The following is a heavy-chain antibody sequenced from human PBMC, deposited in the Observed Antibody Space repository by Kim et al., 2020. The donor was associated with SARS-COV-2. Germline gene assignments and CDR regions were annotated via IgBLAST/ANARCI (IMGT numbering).Heavy chain of an antibody. Sequence: ASVKVSCKASGYTFTGYYMHWVRQAPGQGLEWMGWINPNSGGTNYAQKFQGWVTMTRDTSISTAYMELSRLRSDDTAVYYCARGGTFGDSSGYYDYWGQGTLVTVSS. CDR1: GYTFTGYY. J-gene: IGHJ4*02. V-gene: IGHV1-2*04. CDR3: ARGGTFGDSSGYYDY. D-gene: IGHD3-22*01. CDR2: INPNSGGT.